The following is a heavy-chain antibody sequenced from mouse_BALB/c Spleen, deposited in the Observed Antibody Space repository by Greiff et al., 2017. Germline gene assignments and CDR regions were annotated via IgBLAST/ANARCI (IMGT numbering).Heavy chain of an antibody. D-gene: IGHD3-1*01. CDR1: GFNIKDTY. V-gene: IGHV14-3*02. J-gene: IGHJ4*01. CDR2: IDPANGNT. CDR3: ARPGLRTYYAMDY. Sequence: EVKLMESGAELVKPGASVKLSCTASGFNIKDTYMHWVKQRPEQGLEWIGRIDPANGNTKYDPKFQGKATITADTSSNTAYLQLSSLTSEDTAVYYCARPGLRTYYAMDYWGQGTSVTVSS.